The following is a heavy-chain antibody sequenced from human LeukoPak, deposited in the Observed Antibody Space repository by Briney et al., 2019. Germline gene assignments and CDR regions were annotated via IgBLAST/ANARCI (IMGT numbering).Heavy chain of an antibody. CDR3: ARRAYCGGDCYSSHFDY. D-gene: IGHD2-21*02. V-gene: IGHV3-64*01. CDR2: ISSNGGST. Sequence: PGGSLRLSCAASGFTFSSYAMHWVRQAPGKGLEYVSAISSNGGSTYYANSVKGRFTISRDNSKNTLYLQMGSLRAEDMAVYYCARRAYCGGDCYSSHFDYWGQGTLVTVSS. CDR1: GFTFSSYA. J-gene: IGHJ4*02.